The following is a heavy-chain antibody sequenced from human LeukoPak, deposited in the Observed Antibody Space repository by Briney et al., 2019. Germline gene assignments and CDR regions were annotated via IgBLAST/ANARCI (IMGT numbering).Heavy chain of an antibody. CDR2: ISVSGGRT. Sequence: PGGSLRLSCAASGFTFNSFALSWVRQAPAKGLEWVSYISVSGGRTYYADSVKGRFTISRDNSKNTLYLQMNSLRVEDTAVYYCAKGLGYCRRPACYEDYWGQGTLVTVSS. J-gene: IGHJ4*02. D-gene: IGHD2-15*01. CDR1: GFTFNSFA. CDR3: AKGLGYCRRPACYEDY. V-gene: IGHV3-23*01.